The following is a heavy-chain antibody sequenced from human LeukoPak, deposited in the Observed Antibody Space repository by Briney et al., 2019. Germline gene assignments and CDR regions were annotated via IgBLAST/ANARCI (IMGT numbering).Heavy chain of an antibody. Sequence: GGSLRLSCTASGFIFNKYWMSWVRQAPGKGLEWVATVREDGAEKYYVDSVKGRITISRDNAKNSLYLQINSPRVEDTAVYYCASLAGAYFFDHWGQGTLVTVSS. CDR2: VREDGAEK. D-gene: IGHD6-19*01. V-gene: IGHV3-7*01. J-gene: IGHJ4*02. CDR3: ASLAGAYFFDH. CDR1: GFIFNKYW.